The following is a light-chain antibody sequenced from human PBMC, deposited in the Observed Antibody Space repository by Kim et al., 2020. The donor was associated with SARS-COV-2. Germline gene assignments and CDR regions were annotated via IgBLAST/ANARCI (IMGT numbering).Light chain of an antibody. J-gene: IGKJ1*01. V-gene: IGKV3-20*01. CDR3: QHYADSSPT. Sequence: CPRERVTPSARARQSVSSTTLAWYQQKPGQPPRLIIYGVSTRATGIPDRFSGSGSGTDFTLTISRLEPEDFAVYYCQHYADSSPTFGQGTKVDIK. CDR1: QSVSSTT. CDR2: GVS.